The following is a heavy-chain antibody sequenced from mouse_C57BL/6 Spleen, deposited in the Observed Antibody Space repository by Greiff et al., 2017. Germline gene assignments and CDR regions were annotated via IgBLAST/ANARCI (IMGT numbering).Heavy chain of an antibody. J-gene: IGHJ4*01. CDR1: GYAFSSYW. CDR3: ARNYSNPYALDY. CDR2: IYPGDGDT. Sequence: QVQLQQSGAELGKPGASVKISCKASGYAFSSYWMNWVKQRPGKGLEWIGQIYPGDGDTNYNGKFKGKATLTADKSSSTAYMQLISLTSEDSAVYFCARNYSNPYALDYWGQGTSVTVSS. V-gene: IGHV1-80*01. D-gene: IGHD2-5*01.